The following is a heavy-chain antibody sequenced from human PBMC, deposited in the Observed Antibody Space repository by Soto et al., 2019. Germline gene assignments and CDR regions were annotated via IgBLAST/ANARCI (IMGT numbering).Heavy chain of an antibody. CDR1: GYTFTSYG. CDR2: ISAYNGNT. D-gene: IGHD6-13*01. V-gene: IGHV1-18*01. J-gene: IGHJ6*02. CDR3: ARDHAYSSSWYSAYYYYGMDV. Sequence: QVQLVQSGAEVKKPGASVKVSCKASGYTFTSYGISWVRQAPGQGLEWMGWISAYNGNTNYAQKLQGRVTMTTDTSTNTAYMELRSLRSDDTAVYYCARDHAYSSSWYSAYYYYGMDVWGQGTTVTVSS.